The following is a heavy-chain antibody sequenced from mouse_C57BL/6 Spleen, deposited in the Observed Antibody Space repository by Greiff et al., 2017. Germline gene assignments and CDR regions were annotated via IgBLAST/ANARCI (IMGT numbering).Heavy chain of an antibody. D-gene: IGHD2-5*01. CDR1: GYAFSSSW. CDR3: AREEDYSNYYAMDY. V-gene: IGHV1-82*01. CDR2: IYPGDGDT. J-gene: IGHJ4*01. Sequence: VQLQQSGPELVKPGASVKISCKASGYAFSSSWMNWVKQRPGKGLEWIGRIYPGDGDTNYNGKFKGKATLTADKSSSTAYMQLSSLTSEDSAVYFCAREEDYSNYYAMDYWGQGTSVTVSS.